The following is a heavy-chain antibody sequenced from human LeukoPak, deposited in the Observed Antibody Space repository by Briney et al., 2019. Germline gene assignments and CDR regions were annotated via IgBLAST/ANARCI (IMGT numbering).Heavy chain of an antibody. D-gene: IGHD3-3*01. V-gene: IGHV3-23*01. CDR3: AMTYDFWSGYPG. Sequence: GGSLRLSCVTSGFTFSTSAMGWVRQAPGTGLEWVSVVSDSGDYTSYADSVKGRFRISRDNSENKLYLQMNSLRTEDTAIYYCAMTYDFWSGYPGWGQGTLVTVSS. CDR1: GFTFSTSA. J-gene: IGHJ4*02. CDR2: VSDSGDYT.